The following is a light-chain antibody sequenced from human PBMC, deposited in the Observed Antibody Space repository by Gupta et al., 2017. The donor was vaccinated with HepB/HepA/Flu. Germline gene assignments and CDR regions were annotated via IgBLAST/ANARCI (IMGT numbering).Light chain of an antibody. J-gene: IGKJ5*01. Sequence: QMTPSPSSLSASVGDRVTITCRASQGIGNYLAWFQQKPGAAPKSLIYAASSLQSGVQTKCSGRVSATVCTLTSSNLQPEDGATYYCQQYHSHPLTFGQGTRLEIK. CDR2: AAS. V-gene: IGKV1-16*02. CDR1: QGIGNY. CDR3: QQYHSHPLT.